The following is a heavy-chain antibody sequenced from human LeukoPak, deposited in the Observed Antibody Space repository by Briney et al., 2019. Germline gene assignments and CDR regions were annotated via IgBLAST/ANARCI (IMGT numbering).Heavy chain of an antibody. V-gene: IGHV1-8*01. CDR1: GYTFTSYD. J-gene: IGHJ6*04. D-gene: IGHD3-3*01. CDR2: MNPNSGNT. Sequence: GASVKVSCKASGYTFTSYDINWVRQATGQGLEWMGWMNPNSGNTGYAQKFQGRVTMTRNTSISTAYMELSSLRSEDTAVYYCARKQVTIFGMVMMDVWGKGTTVTVSS. CDR3: ARKQVTIFGMVMMDV.